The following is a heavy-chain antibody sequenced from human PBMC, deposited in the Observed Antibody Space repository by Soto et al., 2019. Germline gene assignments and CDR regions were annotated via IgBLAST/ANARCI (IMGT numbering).Heavy chain of an antibody. CDR1: VDSVSSNSAA. V-gene: IGHV6-1*01. CDR3: ARAIAARPGRVYYYYMDV. D-gene: IGHD6-6*01. CDR2: TYYRSKWYN. Sequence: SQTLSLTCAISVDSVSSNSAAWNWIRQSPSRGLEWLGRTYYRSKWYNEYAVSVKSRITINPDTSKNQFSLQLNSVTAEDTAVYYCARAIAARPGRVYYYYMDVWGKGTTVRVSS. J-gene: IGHJ6*03.